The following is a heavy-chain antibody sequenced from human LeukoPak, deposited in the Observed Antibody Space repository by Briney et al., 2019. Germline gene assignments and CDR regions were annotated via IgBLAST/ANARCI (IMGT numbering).Heavy chain of an antibody. Sequence: SETLSLTCTVSGGSISSSSYYWGWIRQPPGKGLEWIGCIYYSGSTYYNPSLKSRVTISVDTSKNQFSLKLSSVTAADTAVYYCAGHKGRYDFWSGNWFDPWGQGTLVTVSS. CDR1: GGSISSSSYY. CDR3: AGHKGRYDFWSGNWFDP. CDR2: IYYSGST. J-gene: IGHJ5*02. V-gene: IGHV4-39*01. D-gene: IGHD3-3*01.